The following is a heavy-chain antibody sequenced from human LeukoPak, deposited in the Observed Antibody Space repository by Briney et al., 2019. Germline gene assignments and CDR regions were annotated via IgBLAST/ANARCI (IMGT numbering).Heavy chain of an antibody. D-gene: IGHD6-13*01. CDR3: ARQHRMMYSSSWTDAFDI. J-gene: IGHJ3*02. CDR2: IYPGDSDT. V-gene: IGHV5-51*01. Sequence: GESLKISCKGSGYSFTSYCIGWVRQMPGKGLEWMVIIYPGDSDTRYSPSFQGQVTISADKSISTAYLQWSSLKASDTAMYYCARQHRMMYSSSWTDAFDIWGQGTMVTVSS. CDR1: GYSFTSYC.